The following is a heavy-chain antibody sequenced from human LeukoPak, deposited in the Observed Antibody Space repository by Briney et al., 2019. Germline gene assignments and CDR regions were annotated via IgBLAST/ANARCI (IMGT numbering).Heavy chain of an antibody. CDR2: IWYDGSDK. Sequence: GGSLRLSCAASGFTFRSYGMHWVRQAPGKGLEWAAVIWYDGSDKYYADSVKGRFTISRDNSKNTLYLQMNSLRAEDTALYYCVRDPGIAVAGTLRGYYFDYWGQGTLVTVSS. J-gene: IGHJ4*02. V-gene: IGHV3-33*01. CDR3: VRDPGIAVAGTLRGYYFDY. CDR1: GFTFRSYG. D-gene: IGHD6-19*01.